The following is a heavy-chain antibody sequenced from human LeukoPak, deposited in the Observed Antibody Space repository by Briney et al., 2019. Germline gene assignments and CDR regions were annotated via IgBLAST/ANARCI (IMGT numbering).Heavy chain of an antibody. V-gene: IGHV7-4-1*02. Sequence: GASVKVSCKTSGYTFTSYAMNWVRQAPGQGLEWMGWINTNTGNPTYAQGFTGWFVFSLDTSVSTAYLQISSLKAEDTAVYYCVKKGLFNWFDPWGQGTLVTVSS. CDR2: INTNTGNP. D-gene: IGHD3-10*01. CDR1: GYTFTSYA. J-gene: IGHJ5*02. CDR3: VKKGLFNWFDP.